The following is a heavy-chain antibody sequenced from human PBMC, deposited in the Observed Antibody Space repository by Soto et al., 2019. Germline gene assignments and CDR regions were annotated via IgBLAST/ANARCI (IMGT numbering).Heavy chain of an antibody. CDR1: GFTFSSYG. J-gene: IGHJ4*02. V-gene: IGHV3-30*18. Sequence: GGSLRLSCAASGFTFSSYGMHWVRQAPGKGLEWVAVISYDGSNKYYADSVKGRFTISRDNSKNTLYLQMNSLRAEDTAVYYCAKDGRIQLWLRNYFDYWGQGTLVTVSS. CDR2: ISYDGSNK. CDR3: AKDGRIQLWLRNYFDY. D-gene: IGHD5-18*01.